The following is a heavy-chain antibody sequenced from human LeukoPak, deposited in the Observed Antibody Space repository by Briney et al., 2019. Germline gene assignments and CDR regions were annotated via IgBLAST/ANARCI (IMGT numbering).Heavy chain of an antibody. J-gene: IGHJ6*02. D-gene: IGHD3-3*01. CDR1: GFTFSSYD. Sequence: RGSLRLSCAASGFTFSSYDMNWVRQAPGQGLEWGSYMSSRGTTIYYADSVKGRFTISRDNAKNSLYLQMNSLRAADTAVYYLARDWSGSGYYYRIDVRGQGDTVTVSS. CDR3: ARDWSGSGYYYRIDV. CDR2: MSSRGTTI. V-gene: IGHV3-48*03.